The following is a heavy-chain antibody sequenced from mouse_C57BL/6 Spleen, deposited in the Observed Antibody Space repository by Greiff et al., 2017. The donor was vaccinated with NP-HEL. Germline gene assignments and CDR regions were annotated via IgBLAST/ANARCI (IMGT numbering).Heavy chain of an antibody. CDR3: ARHYYGSSYWYFDV. V-gene: IGHV5-17*01. CDR1: GFTFSDYG. Sequence: EVMLVESGGGLVKPGGSLKLSCAASGFTFSDYGMHWVRQAPEKGLEWVAYISSGSSTIYYADTVKGRFTISRDNAKNTLFLKMTSLRSEDTARYYCARHYYGSSYWYFDVWGTGTTVTVSS. D-gene: IGHD1-1*01. J-gene: IGHJ1*03. CDR2: ISSGSSTI.